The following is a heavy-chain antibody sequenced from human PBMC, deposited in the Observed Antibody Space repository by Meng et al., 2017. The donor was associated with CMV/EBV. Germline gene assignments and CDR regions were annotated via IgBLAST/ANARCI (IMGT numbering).Heavy chain of an antibody. CDR2: IYYSGST. CDR3: ARHKGASSSWRGGFDY. CDR1: GGSISSSSYY. Sequence: SETLSLTCTVSGGSISSSSYYWGWIRQPPGKGLEWIGSIYYSGSTYYNPSLKSRVTISVDTSKNQFSLKLSSVTAADTAVYYCARHKGASSSWRGGFDYWGRGTLVTVSS. J-gene: IGHJ4*02. V-gene: IGHV4-39*01. D-gene: IGHD6-13*01.